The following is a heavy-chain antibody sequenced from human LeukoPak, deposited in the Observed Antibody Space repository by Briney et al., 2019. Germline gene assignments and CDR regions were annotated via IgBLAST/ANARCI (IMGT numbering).Heavy chain of an antibody. V-gene: IGHV1-2*02. J-gene: IGHJ4*02. CDR3: ARDSSWY. Sequence: ASVTVSCKASGYTFTGYYMHWVRQAPGQGLEWMGWINLNSGGTNYAQKFQGRVTMTRDTSISTAYMELSSLRSDDTAVYYCARDSSWYWGQGTLVTVSS. CDR1: GYTFTGYY. CDR2: INLNSGGT.